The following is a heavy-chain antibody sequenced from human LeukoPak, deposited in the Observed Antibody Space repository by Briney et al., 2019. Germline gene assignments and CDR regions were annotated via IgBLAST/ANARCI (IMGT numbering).Heavy chain of an antibody. CDR1: GGSISSGSYY. V-gene: IGHV4-61*02. CDR2: IYTSGST. CDR3: ARSYPPYYYYYMDV. J-gene: IGHJ6*03. Sequence: SQTLSLTCTVSGGSISSGSYYWSWIRQPAGKGLEWIGRIYTSGSTNYNPSLKSRVTISVDTSKNQFSPKLSSVTAADTAVYYCARSYPPYYYYYMDVWGKGTTVTVSS.